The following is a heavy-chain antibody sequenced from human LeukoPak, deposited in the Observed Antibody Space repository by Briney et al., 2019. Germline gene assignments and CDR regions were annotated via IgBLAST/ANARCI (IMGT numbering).Heavy chain of an antibody. CDR3: ARDDGAYCGGDCYSGDY. D-gene: IGHD2-21*01. CDR2: IMPIFGTA. J-gene: IGHJ4*02. V-gene: IGHV1-69*13. Sequence: SVKVSCKASGGTFSSYAISWVRQAPGQGLEWMGGIMPIFGTANYAQKFQGRVTITADESTSTAYMELSSLRSEDAAVYYCARDDGAYCGGDCYSGDYWGQGTLVTVSS. CDR1: GGTFSSYA.